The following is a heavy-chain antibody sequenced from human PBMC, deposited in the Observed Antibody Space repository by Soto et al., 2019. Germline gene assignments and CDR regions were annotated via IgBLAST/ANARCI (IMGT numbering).Heavy chain of an antibody. CDR1: GFSLSTSGMC. J-gene: IGHJ6*02. CDR3: ARGSSGSYYYYGMDV. V-gene: IGHV2-70*01. Sequence: SGPTLVNPTQTLTLTCTFSGFSLSTSGMCVSWIRQPPGKALEWLALIDWDDDKYYSTSLKTRLTISKDTSKNQVVLTMTNMDPVDTATYYCARGSSGSYYYYGMDVWAQGTSVTVSS. D-gene: IGHD3-22*01. CDR2: IDWDDDK.